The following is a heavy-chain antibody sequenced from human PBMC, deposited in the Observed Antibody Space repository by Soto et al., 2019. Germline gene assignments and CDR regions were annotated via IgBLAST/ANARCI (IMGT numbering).Heavy chain of an antibody. Sequence: EVQLLESGGGLVQPGGSLRLSCAASGFTFSSYAMSWVRQAPGKGLEWGSAISGSGGSTYYADSVKVRFTISRDNSKNTLYLQMNSLRAEDTAVYYCAKDLGMYSSSWSDAFDIWGQGTMVTVSS. CDR3: AKDLGMYSSSWSDAFDI. J-gene: IGHJ3*02. D-gene: IGHD6-13*01. CDR2: ISGSGGST. V-gene: IGHV3-23*01. CDR1: GFTFSSYA.